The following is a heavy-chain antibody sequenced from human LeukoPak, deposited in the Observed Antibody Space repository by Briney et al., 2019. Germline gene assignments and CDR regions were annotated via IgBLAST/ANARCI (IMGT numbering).Heavy chain of an antibody. CDR2: TYPAGKT. D-gene: IGHD3-3*01. Sequence: PGGSLTVPSVPSGFTVSSDYMTWVRHAPGEGLEWGSVTYPAGKTFYADSLKGRFTISSDNSTNTLFLQMNSLRVEDTAVYYCVIGCLWKLSRFDYWGQGTLVTVSS. V-gene: IGHV3-53*01. CDR1: GFTVSSDY. CDR3: VIGCLWKLSRFDY. J-gene: IGHJ4*02.